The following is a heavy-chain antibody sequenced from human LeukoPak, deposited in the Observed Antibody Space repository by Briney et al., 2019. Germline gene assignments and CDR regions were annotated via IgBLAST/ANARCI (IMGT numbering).Heavy chain of an antibody. Sequence: GGSLRLSCGASGFTFSRYTMNWVRQAPGKGREWVASISTSSIYKYYGDPVKGRFTISRDNSRNSVYLQMDSLRAEDAALYYCARAPVIFGSGTQDAFDVWGQGTMVTVSS. CDR1: GFTFSRYT. J-gene: IGHJ3*01. CDR2: ISTSSIYK. D-gene: IGHD3-10*01. CDR3: ARAPVIFGSGTQDAFDV. V-gene: IGHV3-21*01.